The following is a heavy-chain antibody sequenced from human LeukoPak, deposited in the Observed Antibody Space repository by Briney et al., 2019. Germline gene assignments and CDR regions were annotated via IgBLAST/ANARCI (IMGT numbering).Heavy chain of an antibody. D-gene: IGHD4-17*01. Sequence: GGSLRLTCAASGFTVSSNYMSWVRQAPGKGLEWVSVIYSGGSTYYADSVKGRFTISRDNSKNTLYLQLNSLRGEDTAVYYCASQTTVKYYFDYWGQGTLVTVSS. V-gene: IGHV3-53*01. J-gene: IGHJ4*02. CDR3: ASQTTVKYYFDY. CDR1: GFTVSSNY. CDR2: IYSGGST.